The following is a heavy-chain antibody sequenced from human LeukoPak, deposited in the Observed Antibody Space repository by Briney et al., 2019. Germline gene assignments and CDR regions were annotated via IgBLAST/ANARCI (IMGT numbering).Heavy chain of an antibody. CDR2: ISWNGGSI. V-gene: IGHV3-9*01. CDR1: GFTFDDYA. J-gene: IGHJ4*02. CDR3: AKSSIAASEFDY. D-gene: IGHD6-13*01. Sequence: GGSLRLSCAASGFTFDDYAMHWVRQAPGKGLEWVSGISWNGGSIGYADSVKGRFTISRDNAKNSLYLQMNSLRAEDTAVYYCAKSSIAASEFDYWGQGTLVTVSS.